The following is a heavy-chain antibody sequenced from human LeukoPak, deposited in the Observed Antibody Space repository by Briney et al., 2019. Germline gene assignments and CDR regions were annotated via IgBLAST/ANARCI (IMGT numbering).Heavy chain of an antibody. CDR1: GGSFSGYY. CDR2: IYYSGIT. CDR3: ARMGDRSGPDY. V-gene: IGHV4-34*01. J-gene: IGHJ4*02. D-gene: IGHD3-22*01. Sequence: SETLSLTCAVYGGSFSGYYWGWIRQPPGKGLEWIGSIYYSGITYYNSPLKSRVTISVDTSKNQFSLRLRSVTAADTAVYYCARMGDRSGPDYWGQGTLVTVSS.